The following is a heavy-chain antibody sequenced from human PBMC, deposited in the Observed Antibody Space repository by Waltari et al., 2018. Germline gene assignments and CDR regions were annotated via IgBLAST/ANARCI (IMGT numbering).Heavy chain of an antibody. CDR1: GFTFSSYA. CDR2: IYSGGST. CDR3: AKDLPVTTLFPYYYYMDV. D-gene: IGHD4-17*01. Sequence: EVQLLESGGGLVQPGGSLRLSCAASGFTFSSYAMSWVRQAPGRGLEWVAVIYSGGSTYYADSLKGRFTISRDNSKNTLYLQMNSLRAEDTAVYYCAKDLPVTTLFPYYYYMDVWGKGTTVTVSS. J-gene: IGHJ6*03. V-gene: IGHV3-23*03.